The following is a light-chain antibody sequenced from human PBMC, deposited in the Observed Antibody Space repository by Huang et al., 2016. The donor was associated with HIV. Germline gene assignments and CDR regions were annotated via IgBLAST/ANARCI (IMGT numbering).Light chain of an antibody. V-gene: IGKV3-15*01. J-gene: IGKJ1*01. Sequence: EIVMTQSPATLSVSPGERATLSCRASQSVNSDLAWYQRKPGQAPRLLMFGASTRATGIPARFSGSGSGTEFTLTISSLQSEDFAVYYCQQYNNWPLTWTFGQGTKVEIK. CDR3: QQYNNWPLTWT. CDR2: GAS. CDR1: QSVNSD.